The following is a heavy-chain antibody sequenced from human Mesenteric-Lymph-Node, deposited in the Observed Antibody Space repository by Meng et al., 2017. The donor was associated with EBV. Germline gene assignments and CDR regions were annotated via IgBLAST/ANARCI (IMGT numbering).Heavy chain of an antibody. J-gene: IGHJ4*02. D-gene: IGHD3-16*02. CDR1: GGSFSGYY. V-gene: IGHV4-34*01. CDR2: STHNGIV. Sequence: QVQVQRVGAGQLTPPETLSLTCAVYGGSFSGYYWSWIRQAPGQGLEWIGESTHNGIVNYNPSLKSRVAISVDTFKNQFSLRLTSVTAADTAIYYCARIESIWGTYRKYYFDYWGQGTLVTVSS. CDR3: ARIESIWGTYRKYYFDY.